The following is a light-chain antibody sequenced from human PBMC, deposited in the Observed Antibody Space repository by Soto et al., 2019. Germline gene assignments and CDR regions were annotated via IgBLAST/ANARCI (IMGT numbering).Light chain of an antibody. CDR3: KQYNNWRT. CDR1: QSVNNN. V-gene: IGKV3-15*01. CDR2: GVS. Sequence: EIVMTQSPATLSAFPGESATLSCRASQSVNNNLAWYQQKPGQAPRLLIHGVSTRATGIQARFSGSGSGTEFTLTISSLQSEDFAVYYCKQYNNWRTXGQGTKVDIK. J-gene: IGKJ1*01.